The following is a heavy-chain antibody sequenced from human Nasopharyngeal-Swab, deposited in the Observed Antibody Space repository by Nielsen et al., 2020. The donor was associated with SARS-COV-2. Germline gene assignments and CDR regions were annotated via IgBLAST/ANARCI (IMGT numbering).Heavy chain of an antibody. CDR2: IYPGGSDA. V-gene: IGHV5-51*01. CDR3: ARQQIIGTTAPLGPFDI. Sequence: GGSLRLSCKGSGYSFTRNWIGWVRQMPGKGLEWMGIIYPGGSDARYSPSFLGQVTISADKSINTAYLQWSSLKASDTAMYYCARQQIIGTTAPLGPFDIWGQGTMVTVSS. J-gene: IGHJ3*02. D-gene: IGHD1-1*01. CDR1: GYSFTRNW.